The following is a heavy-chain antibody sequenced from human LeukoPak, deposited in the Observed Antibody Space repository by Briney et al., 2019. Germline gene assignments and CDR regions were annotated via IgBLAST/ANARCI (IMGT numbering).Heavy chain of an antibody. J-gene: IGHJ4*02. Sequence: ASVKVSCKDSGNIFNTYGFSWVRQAPGQGLEWIGWISVHKGNTNYAQKFQGRVTITADKSTSTAYMELSSLRSEDTAVYYCARSYGGNSYFDYWGQGTLVTVSS. CDR3: ARSYGGNSYFDY. D-gene: IGHD4-23*01. V-gene: IGHV1-18*01. CDR2: ISVHKGNT. CDR1: GNIFNTYG.